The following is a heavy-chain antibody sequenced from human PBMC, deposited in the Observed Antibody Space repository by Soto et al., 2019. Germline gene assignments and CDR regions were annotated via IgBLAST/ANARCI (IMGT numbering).Heavy chain of an antibody. J-gene: IGHJ3*01. Sequence: QVQLQESGPGLVKPSQTLSLTCSVSGGSINRGGYYWSWIRQHPGKGLEWIGYIYYNGNPYYNPSLKSGVKISIDTSRNQFSLKLTSVTAADTAVYYCAREAPAASDAFDVWGQGTMVTVSS. CDR3: AREAPAASDAFDV. CDR2: IYYNGNP. V-gene: IGHV4-31*03. D-gene: IGHD2-2*01. CDR1: GGSINRGGYY.